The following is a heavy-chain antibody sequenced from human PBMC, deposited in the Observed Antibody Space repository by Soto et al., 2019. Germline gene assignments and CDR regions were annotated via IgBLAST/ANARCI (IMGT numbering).Heavy chain of an antibody. V-gene: IGHV3-23*01. CDR2: LSGSGDST. CDR3: ARRGSGSYYDY. D-gene: IGHD1-26*01. Sequence: ESGGGLVQPGGSLRLSCAASGFTFSRYAMRWVRQAPVKGLEWVSALSGSGDSTYYADSVKGRFTISRDNSKITLYLQMNSLRAEDTAVYYCARRGSGSYYDYWGQGTRVTVSS. CDR1: GFTFSRYA. J-gene: IGHJ4*02.